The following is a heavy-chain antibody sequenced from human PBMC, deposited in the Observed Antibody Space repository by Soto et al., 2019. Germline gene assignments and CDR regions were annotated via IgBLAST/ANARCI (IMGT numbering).Heavy chain of an antibody. CDR2: MNPNSNNT. CDR3: ARSDGYHFNWLDS. J-gene: IGHJ5*01. V-gene: IGHV1-8*01. D-gene: IGHD2-21*01. CDR1: GYTFASYD. Sequence: QVQLVQSGAEVKTPGASVKVSCKASGYTFASYDMNWVRQAPGQGLEWMGWMNPNSNNTGYAQKFQGRLTMTRDIALSIAHMELSSLRNEYTAVYYCARSDGYHFNWLDSWGQGTLVTVSA.